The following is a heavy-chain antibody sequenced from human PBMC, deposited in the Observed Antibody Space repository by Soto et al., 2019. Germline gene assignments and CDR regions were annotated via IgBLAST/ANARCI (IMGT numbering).Heavy chain of an antibody. V-gene: IGHV3-23*01. D-gene: IGHD3-3*01. Sequence: GSLRLSCAASGFTFISYAMSWVLQAPWKGLEWVSAISGSGGSTYYADSVKGRFTISRDNSKNTLYLQMNSLRAEDTAVYYCAKDPILRFLEWLGPHYYYGMDVWGQGTTVTVSS. CDR2: ISGSGGST. CDR3: AKDPILRFLEWLGPHYYYGMDV. CDR1: GFTFISYA. J-gene: IGHJ6*02.